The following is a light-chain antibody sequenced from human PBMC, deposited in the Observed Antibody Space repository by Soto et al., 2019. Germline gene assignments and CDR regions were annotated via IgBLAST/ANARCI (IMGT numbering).Light chain of an antibody. Sequence: EIVMTQSPATLSVSPGERATLSCRASQSVSSNLAWYQQKPGQAPRLLIYGASTRATGISARFSGSGSGTEFTLTISSLQSKDFAVYYCQQYNNWPQTFGQGTKVEIK. V-gene: IGKV3-15*01. CDR3: QQYNNWPQT. J-gene: IGKJ1*01. CDR2: GAS. CDR1: QSVSSN.